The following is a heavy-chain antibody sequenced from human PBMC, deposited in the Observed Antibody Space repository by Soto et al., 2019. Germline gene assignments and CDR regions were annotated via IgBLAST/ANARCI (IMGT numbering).Heavy chain of an antibody. CDR3: ARLPKGSLVTA. J-gene: IGHJ4*02. CDR1: GFSFSDYS. D-gene: IGHD2-21*02. Sequence: LRLSCIASGFSFSDYSMNWVRQAPWKGLQWVSYISSSSDKTYYADSVKGRFTVSRDNAKNALFLEMNSLRDDDTATYYCARLPKGSLVTAWGQGTRVTVSS. CDR2: ISSSSDKT. V-gene: IGHV3-48*02.